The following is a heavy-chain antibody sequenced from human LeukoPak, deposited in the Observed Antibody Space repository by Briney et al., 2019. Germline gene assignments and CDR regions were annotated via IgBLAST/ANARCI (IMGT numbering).Heavy chain of an antibody. D-gene: IGHD4/OR15-4a*01. CDR1: GFTFSSYA. V-gene: IGHV3-23*01. Sequence: HPGGSLRLSCAASGFTFSSYAVSWVRQAPGKGLEWVSTIVDTGDGTFYADSVRGRFTISRDSSKNTLYLQMNSLRADGTAVYYCAKERGHPLPNYHMDVWGKGTTVTVSS. J-gene: IGHJ6*03. CDR3: AKERGHPLPNYHMDV. CDR2: IVDTGDGT.